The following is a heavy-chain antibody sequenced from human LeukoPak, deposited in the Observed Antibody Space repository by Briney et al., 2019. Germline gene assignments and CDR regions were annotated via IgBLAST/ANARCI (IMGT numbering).Heavy chain of an antibody. D-gene: IGHD3-10*01. CDR1: GFTFNNYW. Sequence: PGGSLRLSCAASGFTFNNYWMSWVRQAPGKGLEWVANIKQDGSEKYYVDSVKGRFTISRDNSKNTLYLQMNSLRAEDTAVYYCARDYGSGSYSYFDYWGQGTLVTVSS. CDR2: IKQDGSEK. CDR3: ARDYGSGSYSYFDY. J-gene: IGHJ4*02. V-gene: IGHV3-7*01.